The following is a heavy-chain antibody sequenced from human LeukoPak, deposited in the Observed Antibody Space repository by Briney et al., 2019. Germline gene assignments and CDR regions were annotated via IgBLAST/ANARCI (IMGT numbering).Heavy chain of an antibody. J-gene: IGHJ4*02. D-gene: IGHD4-17*01. CDR1: GGSLSGYY. CDR2: INHSGSP. V-gene: IGHV4-34*01. Sequence: SETLSLTCAVDGGSLSGYYWSWIRQPPGKGLEWIGQINHSGSPNYNPSLKSRGTISVDTSKNQFSLKLSSVTAADTAVYYCARHWGTTVTTIDYWGQGTLVTVSS. CDR3: ARHWGTTVTTIDY.